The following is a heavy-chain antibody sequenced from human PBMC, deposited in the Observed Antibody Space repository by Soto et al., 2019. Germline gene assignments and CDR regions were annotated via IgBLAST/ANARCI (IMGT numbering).Heavy chain of an antibody. D-gene: IGHD3-22*01. V-gene: IGHV4-31*03. CDR1: GGSISSGGYY. CDR3: ARAPMMSKRTSGWFDP. J-gene: IGHJ5*02. Sequence: QVQLQESGPGLVKPSQTLSLTCTVSGGSISSGGYYWSWIRQHPWKGLEWIGYIYYSGSTYYNPSLKSRVTISVDTSKNHFSLKLSSVTAADTAVYYCARAPMMSKRTSGWFDPWGQGTLVTVSS. CDR2: IYYSGST.